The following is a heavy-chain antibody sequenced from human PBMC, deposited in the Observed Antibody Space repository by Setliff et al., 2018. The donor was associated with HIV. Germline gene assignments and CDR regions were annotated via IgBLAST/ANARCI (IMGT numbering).Heavy chain of an antibody. CDR3: ARRTIWGDAFDV. D-gene: IGHD3-16*01. V-gene: IGHV4-38-2*01. J-gene: IGHJ3*01. CDR1: GYSLSSGFY. Sequence: TSETLSLTCSVSGYSLSSGFYWGWIRQAPGKGLEWIANIYHSGNTYNNPYLKSRVTMSLDTSKNQVSLRLTSVTAADTAIYYCARRTIWGDAFDVWGQGTMVTVSS. CDR2: IYHSGNT.